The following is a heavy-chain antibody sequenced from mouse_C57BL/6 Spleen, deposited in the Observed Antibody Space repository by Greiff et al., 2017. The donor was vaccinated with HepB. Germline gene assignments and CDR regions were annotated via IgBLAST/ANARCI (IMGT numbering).Heavy chain of an antibody. CDR1: GYTFTSYW. V-gene: IGHV1-50*01. D-gene: IGHD1-1*01. Sequence: VQLQQPGAELVKPGASVKLSCKASGYTFTSYWMQWVKQRPGQGLEWIGEIDPSDSYTNYNQKFKGKATLTVDTSSSTAYMQLSSLTSEDSAVYYGARYYYGSSDWYFDVWGTGTTVTVSS. CDR3: ARYYYGSSDWYFDV. J-gene: IGHJ1*03. CDR2: IDPSDSYT.